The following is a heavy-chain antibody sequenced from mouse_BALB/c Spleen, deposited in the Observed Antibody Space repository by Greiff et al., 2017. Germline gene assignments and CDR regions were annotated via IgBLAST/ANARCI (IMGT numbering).Heavy chain of an antibody. D-gene: IGHD1-1*01. CDR2: IRNKANGYTT. J-gene: IGHJ2*01. CDR1: GFTFTDYY. CDR3: ARERSFDY. V-gene: IGHV7-3*02. Sequence: EVKLQESGGGLVQPGGSLRLSCATSGFTFTDYYMSWVRQPPGKALEWLGFIRNKANGYTTEYSASVKGRFTISRDNSQSILYLQMNTLRAEDSATYYCARERSFDYWGQGTTLTVSS.